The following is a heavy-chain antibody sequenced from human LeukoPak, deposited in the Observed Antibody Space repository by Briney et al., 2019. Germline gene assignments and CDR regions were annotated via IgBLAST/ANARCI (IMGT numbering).Heavy chain of an antibody. CDR2: INHSGST. CDR3: ARDLTIFGVAPGSPL. V-gene: IGHV4-34*01. D-gene: IGHD3-3*01. Sequence: KPSETLSLTCAVYGGSFSGYYWSWIRQPPGKGLEWIGEINHSGSTNYNPSLKSRVTISVDTSKNQFSLKLSSVTAADTAVYYCARDLTIFGVAPGSPLWGQGTLVTVSS. J-gene: IGHJ4*02. CDR1: GGSFSGYY.